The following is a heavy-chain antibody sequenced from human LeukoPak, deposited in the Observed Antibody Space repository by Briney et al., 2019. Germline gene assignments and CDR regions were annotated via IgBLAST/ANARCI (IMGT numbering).Heavy chain of an antibody. CDR1: GYTFTGYY. CDR3: ARDSTTVSPFFDY. Sequence: ASVEVSCKASGYTFTGYYMHWVRQAPGQGLEWMGWINPNSGGTNYAQKFQGRVTMTRDTSISTAYMELSRLRSDDTAVYYCARDSTTVSPFFDYWGQGTLVTISS. D-gene: IGHD4-17*01. CDR2: INPNSGGT. J-gene: IGHJ4*02. V-gene: IGHV1-2*02.